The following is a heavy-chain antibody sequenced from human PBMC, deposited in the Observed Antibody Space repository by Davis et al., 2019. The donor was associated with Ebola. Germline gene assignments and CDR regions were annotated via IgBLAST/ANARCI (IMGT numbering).Heavy chain of an antibody. CDR2: IYSVHPLT. V-gene: IGHV5-51*01. J-gene: IGHJ4*02. CDR3: ARVVYCGDECLVDFEY. CDR1: GYSFTTHW. D-gene: IGHD2-21*01. Sequence: GESPKTPLQGSGYSFTTHWVAWVRQVPGKGLELVGMIYSVHPLTKYSPCFRGQVTIAADKSINTAYLQWSGLRASDTATYYCARVVYCGDECLVDFEYWGQGTPVTVSS.